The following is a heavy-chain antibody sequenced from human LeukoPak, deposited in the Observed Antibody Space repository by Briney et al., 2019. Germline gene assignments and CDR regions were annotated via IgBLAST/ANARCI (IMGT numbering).Heavy chain of an antibody. CDR1: GYTFTSYD. CDR2: MNPNSGNT. D-gene: IGHD1-14*01. V-gene: IGHV1-8*01. CDR3: ARGSITSRPSGFDY. J-gene: IGHJ4*02. Sequence: ASVKVSCKASGYTFTSYDIHWVRQATGQGLEWMGWMNPNSGNTGYAQKFQGRVTMTRNTSISTAYMELSSLRSEDTAVYYCARGSITSRPSGFDYWGQGTLVTVSS.